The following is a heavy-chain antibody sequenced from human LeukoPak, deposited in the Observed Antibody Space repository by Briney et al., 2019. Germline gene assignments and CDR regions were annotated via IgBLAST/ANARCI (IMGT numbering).Heavy chain of an antibody. V-gene: IGHV1-18*04. Sequence: GASVKVSCKASGYTFTSYGISWVRQAPGQGLEWMGWISAYNGNTNYAQKLQGRVTMTTDTSTSTAYMELMSLRSDDTAVYYCARVRRIVVVTAIHLFDYWGQGTLVTVSS. D-gene: IGHD2-21*02. CDR3: ARVRRIVVVTAIHLFDY. CDR1: GYTFTSYG. J-gene: IGHJ4*02. CDR2: ISAYNGNT.